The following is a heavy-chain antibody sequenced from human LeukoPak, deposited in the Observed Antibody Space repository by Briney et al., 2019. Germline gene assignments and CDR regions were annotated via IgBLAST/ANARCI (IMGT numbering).Heavy chain of an antibody. Sequence: PGGSLRLSCAASGFTFSTYGIHWVRQAPGKGLEWVAVIWYDGTNEFYADSVQGRFTISRDDSKNTVYLQVNSLRAEDTAVYYCARDRYSSMWSVFEYWGQGALVTVSS. V-gene: IGHV3-33*01. D-gene: IGHD6-13*01. CDR2: IWYDGTNE. CDR3: ARDRYSSMWSVFEY. J-gene: IGHJ4*02. CDR1: GFTFSTYG.